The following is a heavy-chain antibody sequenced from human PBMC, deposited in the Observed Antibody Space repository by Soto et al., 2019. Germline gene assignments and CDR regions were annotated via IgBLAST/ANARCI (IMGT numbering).Heavy chain of an antibody. CDR1: GGTFSSYA. Sequence: QVQLVQSGAEVKKPGSSVKVSCKASGGTFSSYAISWVRQAPGQGLEWMGGIIPIFGTANYAQTFQGRVTITADESTSTSYMELSSLRSEDTAVYYCARTHECTNGVCYTGAFDIWGQGTMVTVSS. V-gene: IGHV1-69*01. J-gene: IGHJ3*02. D-gene: IGHD2-8*01. CDR3: ARTHECTNGVCYTGAFDI. CDR2: IIPIFGTA.